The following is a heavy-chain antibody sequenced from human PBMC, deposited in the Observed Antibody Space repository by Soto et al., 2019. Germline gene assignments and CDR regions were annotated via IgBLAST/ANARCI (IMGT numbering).Heavy chain of an antibody. CDR1: GFTLRSYA. CDR3: AKGTGSGVFYYYGMDV. CDR2: ISGSGDTI. J-gene: IGHJ6*02. Sequence: GGSLRLSCAASGFTLRSYAMNWVRQAPGKGLEWVSGISGSGDTIYYADSVKGRFTISRDNSKNTLYLQMNSLRAEDTAVYYCAKGTGSGVFYYYGMDVWGQGTTVTVSS. V-gene: IGHV3-23*01. D-gene: IGHD3-10*01.